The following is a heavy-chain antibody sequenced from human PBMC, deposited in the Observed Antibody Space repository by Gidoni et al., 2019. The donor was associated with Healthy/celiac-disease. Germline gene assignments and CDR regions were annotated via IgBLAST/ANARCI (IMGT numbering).Heavy chain of an antibody. Sequence: LTCTVSGGSISSGDYYWSWIRQHPGKGLEWIGYIYYSGSTYYNPSLKSRVTISVDTSKNQFSLKLSSVTAADTAVYYCARGRLGATNRYFDYWGQGALVTVSS. V-gene: IGHV4-31*03. J-gene: IGHJ4*02. CDR1: GGSISSGDYY. D-gene: IGHD1-26*01. CDR3: ARGRLGATNRYFDY. CDR2: IYYSGST.